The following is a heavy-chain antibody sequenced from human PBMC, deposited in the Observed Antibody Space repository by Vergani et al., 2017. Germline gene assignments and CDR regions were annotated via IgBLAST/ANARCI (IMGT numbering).Heavy chain of an antibody. CDR2: IYSGGST. V-gene: IGHV3-66*02. CDR3: ARDSSLIRYGSGRNYYYGMDV. J-gene: IGHJ6*02. Sequence: EVQLLESGGGLVQPGGSLRLSCEASGFTVSSNYMSWVRQAPGKGLEWVSVIYSGGSTYYADSVKGRFTISRDNSKNTLYLQMNSLRAEDTAVYYCARDSSLIRYGSGRNYYYGMDVWGQGTTVTVSS. CDR1: GFTVSSNY. D-gene: IGHD3-10*01.